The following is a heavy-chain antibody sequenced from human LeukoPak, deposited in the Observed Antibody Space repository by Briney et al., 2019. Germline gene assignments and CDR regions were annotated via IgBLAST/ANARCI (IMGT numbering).Heavy chain of an antibody. CDR3: ATTSGYFYY. Sequence: ASVKVSCKASAYTFTDYYVHWVRQAPGHGLEWMGRINPSSGDTNYAQNFQGRVTMTRDTSISTAYMELSRLRFDDTAVYYCATTSGYFYYWGQGTLVTVSS. CDR2: INPSSGDT. J-gene: IGHJ4*02. V-gene: IGHV1-2*06. CDR1: AYTFTDYY. D-gene: IGHD1-26*01.